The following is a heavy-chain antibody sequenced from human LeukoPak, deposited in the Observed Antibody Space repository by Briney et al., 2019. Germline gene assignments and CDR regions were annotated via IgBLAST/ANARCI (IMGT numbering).Heavy chain of an antibody. CDR3: ARIPITMVRGVKRDAFDI. CDR2: IYSGGST. V-gene: IGHV3-53*01. Sequence: GGSLRLSCAASGFTVSSNYMSWVRQAPGKGLEWVSVIYSGGSTYYADSVKGRFAISRDNSKNTLYLQMNSLRAEDTAVYYCARIPITMVRGVKRDAFDIWGQGTMVTVSS. D-gene: IGHD3-10*01. J-gene: IGHJ3*02. CDR1: GFTVSSNY.